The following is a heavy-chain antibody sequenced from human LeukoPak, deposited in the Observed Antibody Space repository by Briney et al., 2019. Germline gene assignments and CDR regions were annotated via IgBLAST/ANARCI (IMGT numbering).Heavy chain of an antibody. CDR3: AKFGADYDMAV. CDR2: IHYTGKA. CDR1: GGSVSGYY. Sequence: SETLSLTCSVFGGSVSGYYWTWVRQPPGKGLEWIGQIHYTGKADYTPSPKSRITTSVDTSKNEISLRTSSMTAADTGIYYCAKFGADYDMAVWGQGTTVTASS. D-gene: IGHD3-16*01. V-gene: IGHV4-59*02. J-gene: IGHJ6*02.